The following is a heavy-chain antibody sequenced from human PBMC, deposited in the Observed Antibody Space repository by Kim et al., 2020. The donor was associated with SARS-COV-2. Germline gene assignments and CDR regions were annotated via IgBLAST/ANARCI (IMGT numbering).Heavy chain of an antibody. J-gene: IGHJ4*02. V-gene: IGHV4-61*01. Sequence: SETLSLTCTVSGGSVSSGTYYWSWIRQPPGKGLEWIGYIYYSGSTNYNPSLKSRVTISVDTSKNQFSLKLSSVTAADTAVYYSARLGYYYDSSGFTYYFDYWGQGALVTVSS. CDR2: IYYSGST. CDR3: ARLGYYYDSSGFTYYFDY. CDR1: GGSVSSGTYY. D-gene: IGHD3-22*01.